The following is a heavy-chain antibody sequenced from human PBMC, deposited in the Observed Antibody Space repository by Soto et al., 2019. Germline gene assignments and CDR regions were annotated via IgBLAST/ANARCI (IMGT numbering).Heavy chain of an antibody. Sequence: PSETLSLTCAVYGGSFSGYYWSWIRQPPGKGLEWIGEINHSGSTNYNPSLKSRVTISVDTSKNQFSLKLSSVTAADTAVYYCAKEVRYYDFGGGYYPLPRYLDYWGQETLVTASS. D-gene: IGHD3-3*01. V-gene: IGHV4-34*01. J-gene: IGHJ4*02. CDR3: AKEVRYYDFGGGYYPLPRYLDY. CDR2: INHSGST. CDR1: GGSFSGYY.